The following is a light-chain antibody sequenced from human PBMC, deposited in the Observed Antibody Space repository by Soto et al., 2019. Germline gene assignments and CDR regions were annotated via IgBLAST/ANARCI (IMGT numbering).Light chain of an antibody. J-gene: IGKJ2*01. CDR2: AAS. CDR1: QDIDTW. V-gene: IGKV1-12*01. CDR3: QQANTFPGYT. Sequence: DIQMTQSPSFVSASVGDRVTITCRASQDIDTWLAWYQQKPGKAPKLLIYAASILQSGVPSRFSGGGSGTDFTLTIISLQPEDFANYYCQQANTFPGYTFGQGTKLEIK.